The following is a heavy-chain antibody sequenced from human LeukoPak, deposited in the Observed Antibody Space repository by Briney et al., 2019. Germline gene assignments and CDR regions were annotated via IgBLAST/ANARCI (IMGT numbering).Heavy chain of an antibody. D-gene: IGHD3-9*01. CDR3: ARRNYDILTGYYSFDY. CDR1: GFTFDDYG. V-gene: IGHV3-21*01. Sequence: GGSLRLSCAASGFTFDDYGMSWVRQAPGKGLEWVSSISSSSSYIYYADSVKGRFTISRDNAKNSLYLQMNSLRAEDTAVYYCARRNYDILTGYYSFDYWGQGTLVTVSS. CDR2: ISSSSSYI. J-gene: IGHJ4*02.